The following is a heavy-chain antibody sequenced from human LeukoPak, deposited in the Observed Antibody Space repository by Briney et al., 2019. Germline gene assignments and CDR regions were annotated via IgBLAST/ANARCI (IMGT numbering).Heavy chain of an antibody. CDR2: INAYNGNT. Sequence: SVKVCFKASVYIFTSYVISWVRQAPGQGLEWMGWINAYNGNTNYPQKLQGRVTMTTDTSTSTAYMELRSLRSDDTAVYYCAREREPSGWRIWFGPWGKVTLVTVSS. CDR3: AREREPSGWRIWFGP. D-gene: IGHD6-19*01. V-gene: IGHV1-18*01. J-gene: IGHJ5*02. CDR1: VYIFTSYV.